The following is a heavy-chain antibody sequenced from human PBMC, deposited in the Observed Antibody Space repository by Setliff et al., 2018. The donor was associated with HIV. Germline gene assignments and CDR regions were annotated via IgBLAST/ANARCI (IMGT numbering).Heavy chain of an antibody. CDR2: INPNSGGT. D-gene: IGHD6-19*01. V-gene: IGHV1-2*06. Sequence: ASVKVSCKASGYSFTVYYMHWVRQAPGQGLEWMGRINPNSGGTNYAQKFQGRVTMTRDTSISTAYMELSRLRSDDTAVYYCARDEVIEVAGDFDNWGQGTLVTVSS. CDR3: ARDEVIEVAGDFDN. J-gene: IGHJ4*02. CDR1: GYSFTVYY.